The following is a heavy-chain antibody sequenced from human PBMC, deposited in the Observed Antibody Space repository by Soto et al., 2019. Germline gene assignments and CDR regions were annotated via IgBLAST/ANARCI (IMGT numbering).Heavy chain of an antibody. V-gene: IGHV1-69*13. J-gene: IGHJ3*02. Sequence: EEEQFRASVKVSCKASGGTFSSYAISWVRQAPGQGLEWMGGIIPIFGTANYAQKFRGRVTITADESTSTAYMELSSLRSEDTAVYYCARDRSGYPARGHAFDIWSQGTMVTVSS. D-gene: IGHD3-3*01. CDR2: IIPIFGTA. CDR1: GGTFSSYA. CDR3: ARDRSGYPARGHAFDI.